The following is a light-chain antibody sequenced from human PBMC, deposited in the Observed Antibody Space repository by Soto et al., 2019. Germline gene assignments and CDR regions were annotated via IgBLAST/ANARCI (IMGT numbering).Light chain of an antibody. CDR3: QTWGTGIQV. Sequence: QPVLTQSPSASASLGASVKFTCTVTSGHSSYAIAWHQQQPEKGPRYLMRLNSDGSHTKGDGIPDRFSGSSSGAERYLTISSLQSEDEADYYCQTWGTGIQVFGGGTKVTVL. J-gene: IGLJ2*01. CDR1: SGHSSYA. CDR2: LNSDGSH. V-gene: IGLV4-69*01.